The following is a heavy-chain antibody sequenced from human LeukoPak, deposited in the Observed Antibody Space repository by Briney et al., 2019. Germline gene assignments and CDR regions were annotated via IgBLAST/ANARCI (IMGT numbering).Heavy chain of an antibody. CDR3: AKSRVRGVYYFDY. CDR2: ISYDGSNE. V-gene: IGHV3-30*18. J-gene: IGHJ4*02. CDR1: GFTFSSYA. D-gene: IGHD3-10*02. Sequence: GGSLRLSCAASGFTFSSYAMSWVRQAPGKGLEWVAIISYDGSNEDYADSVKGRFTISRDNSKNTLYLQMKSLRAEDSAVYYCAKSRVRGVYYFDYWGQGTLVTVSS.